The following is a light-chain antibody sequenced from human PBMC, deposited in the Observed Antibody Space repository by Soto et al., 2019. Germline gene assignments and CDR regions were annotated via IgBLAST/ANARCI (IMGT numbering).Light chain of an antibody. CDR1: SSDVGGYNF. CDR2: DVS. Sequence: QSALTQPASVSGSPGQSITISCTGTSSDVGGYNFVSWYQHHPGKAPKLIICDVSNRPSGVSNRFSGSKSGNTASLTISGLQPADEADYYCSSYATGSTLVLGTGTKVTV. V-gene: IGLV2-14*03. CDR3: SSYATGSTLV. J-gene: IGLJ1*01.